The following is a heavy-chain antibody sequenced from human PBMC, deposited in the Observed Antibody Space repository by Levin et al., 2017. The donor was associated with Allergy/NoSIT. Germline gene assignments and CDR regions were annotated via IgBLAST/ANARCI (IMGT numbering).Heavy chain of an antibody. CDR1: GGSISSGGYY. V-gene: IGHV4-31*03. D-gene: IGHD6-19*01. J-gene: IGHJ3*02. Sequence: SQTLSLTCTVSGGSISSGGYYWSWIRQHPGKGLEWIGYIYYSGSTYYNPSLKSRVTISVDTSKNQFSLKLSSVTAADTAVYYCARGYSSGWTDAFDIWGQGTMVTVSS. CDR2: IYYSGST. CDR3: ARGYSSGWTDAFDI.